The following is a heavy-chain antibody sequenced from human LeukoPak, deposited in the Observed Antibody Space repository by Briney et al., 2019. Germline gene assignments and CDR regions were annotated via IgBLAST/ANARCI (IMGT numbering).Heavy chain of an antibody. CDR1: GGTFSSYA. CDR3: ARGWIQLKNAFDI. CDR2: IIPIFGTA. D-gene: IGHD5-18*01. J-gene: IGHJ3*02. V-gene: IGHV1-69*06. Sequence: SVKVSCKASGGTFSSYAISWVRQAPGQGLEWMGGIIPIFGTANYARKFQGRVTITADKSTSTAYMELSSLRSEDTAVYYCARGWIQLKNAFDIWGQGTMVTVSS.